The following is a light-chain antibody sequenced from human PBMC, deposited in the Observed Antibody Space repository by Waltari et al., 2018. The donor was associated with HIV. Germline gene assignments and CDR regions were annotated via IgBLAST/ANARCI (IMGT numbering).Light chain of an antibody. J-gene: IGLJ2*01. CDR3: SSYANTNTVI. CDR2: EVT. Sequence: QSALTQPPSVSGSPGQAITISCSGTTSDVGSYDFVPWYQQHPGKAPKLMIHEVTKRASGTSTRFSGSKSGKTAYLTISGLQSEDEAVYYCSSYANTNTVIFGGGTKLTVL. V-gene: IGLV2-14*01. CDR1: TSDVGSYDF.